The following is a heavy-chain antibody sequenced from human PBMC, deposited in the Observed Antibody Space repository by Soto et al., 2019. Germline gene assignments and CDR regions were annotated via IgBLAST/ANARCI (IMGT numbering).Heavy chain of an antibody. J-gene: IGHJ6*02. D-gene: IGHD3-22*01. Sequence: QVQLVQSGAEVKKPGSSVKVSCKASGGTFSSYAISWVRQAPGQGLEWMGGIIPIFGTANYAQKFQGRVTITADESTSTAYMELSSLRSEDTAVYYCAGVAYYYDSSGYLLYYYYGMDVWGQGTTVTVSS. CDR2: IIPIFGTA. CDR3: AGVAYYYDSSGYLLYYYYGMDV. V-gene: IGHV1-69*01. CDR1: GGTFSSYA.